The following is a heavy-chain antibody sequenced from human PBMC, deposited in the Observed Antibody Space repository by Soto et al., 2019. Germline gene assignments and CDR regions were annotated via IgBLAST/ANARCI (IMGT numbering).Heavy chain of an antibody. CDR1: GFTFSSYA. J-gene: IGHJ4*02. V-gene: IGHV3-30*18. D-gene: IGHD3-16*02. CDR3: SKALGELSRKSFDY. Sequence: QVQLVESGGGVVQPGRSLRLSCAASGFTFSSYAMHWVRQAPGKGLEWVAIMSYDGNNQYYADSVKGRFTISRDNFKNTLYLQMNSLSAEDTAVYYCSKALGELSRKSFDYWGQGIPVTVSS. CDR2: MSYDGNNQ.